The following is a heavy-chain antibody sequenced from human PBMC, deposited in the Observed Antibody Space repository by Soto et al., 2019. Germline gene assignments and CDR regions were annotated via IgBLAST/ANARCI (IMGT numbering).Heavy chain of an antibody. D-gene: IGHD2-21*02. CDR1: GGTFSSYA. Sequence: ASVKVSCKASGGTFSSYAISWVRQAPGQGLEWMGGIIPIFGTTNYAQKFQGRVTITADKSTSTAYMELSSLRSEDTAVYYCASGEYCGGDCYHAPVDYWGQGTRVTVSS. CDR2: IIPIFGTT. V-gene: IGHV1-69*06. CDR3: ASGEYCGGDCYHAPVDY. J-gene: IGHJ4*02.